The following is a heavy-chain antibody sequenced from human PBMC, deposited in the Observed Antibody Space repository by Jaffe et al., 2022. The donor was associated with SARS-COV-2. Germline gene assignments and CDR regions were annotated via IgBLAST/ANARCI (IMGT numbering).Heavy chain of an antibody. J-gene: IGHJ3*02. CDR2: IYYSGST. D-gene: IGHD6-13*01. V-gene: IGHV4-39*01. CDR3: QTALIAAAAQDAFDI. CDR1: GGSISSSSYY. Sequence: QLQLQESGPGLVKPSETLSLTCTVSGGSISSSSYYWGWIRQPPGKGLEWIGSIYYSGSTYYNPSLKSRVTISVDTSKNQFSLKLSSVTAADTAVYYCQTALIAAAAQDAFDIWGQGTMVTVSS.